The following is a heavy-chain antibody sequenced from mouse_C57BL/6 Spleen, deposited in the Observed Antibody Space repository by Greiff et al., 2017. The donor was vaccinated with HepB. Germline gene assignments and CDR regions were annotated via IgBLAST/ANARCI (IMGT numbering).Heavy chain of an antibody. V-gene: IGHV1-82*01. J-gene: IGHJ1*03. CDR2: IYPGDGDT. Sequence: VKLQESGPELVKPGASVKISCKASGYAFSSSWMNWVKQRPGKGLEWIGRIYPGDGDTNYNGKFKGKATLTADKSSSTAYMQLSSLTSEDSAVYFCARSITTVGYWYFDVWGTGTTVTVSS. CDR1: GYAFSSSW. CDR3: ARSITTVGYWYFDV. D-gene: IGHD1-1*01.